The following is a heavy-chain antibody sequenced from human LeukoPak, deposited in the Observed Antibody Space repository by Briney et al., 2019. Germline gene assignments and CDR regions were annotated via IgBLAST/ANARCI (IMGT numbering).Heavy chain of an antibody. Sequence: PGGSLRLSCAGSGFTFSNYAMTWVRQAPGKGLEWVSEITGSGNSTYYADSVKGRFTISRDNSKNTLYLQMNSLRAEDTAVYYCARELFDFDYWGQGTLVTVSS. D-gene: IGHD3-10*01. CDR2: ITGSGNST. CDR1: GFTFSNYA. V-gene: IGHV3-23*01. CDR3: ARELFDFDY. J-gene: IGHJ4*02.